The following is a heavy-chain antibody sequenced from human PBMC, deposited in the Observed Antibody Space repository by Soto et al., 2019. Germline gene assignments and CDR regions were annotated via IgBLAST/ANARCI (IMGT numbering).Heavy chain of an antibody. CDR3: AKGRPIAAAGTRYFDY. CDR2: ISGSGGST. D-gene: IGHD6-13*01. Sequence: GGSLRLSCAASGFTFSSYAMSWVRQAPGKGLEWVSAISGSGGSTYYADSVKGRFTISRDNSKNTLYLQMNSLRAEDTAVYYCAKGRPIAAAGTRYFDYWGQGTLVTVSS. CDR1: GFTFSSYA. V-gene: IGHV3-23*01. J-gene: IGHJ4*02.